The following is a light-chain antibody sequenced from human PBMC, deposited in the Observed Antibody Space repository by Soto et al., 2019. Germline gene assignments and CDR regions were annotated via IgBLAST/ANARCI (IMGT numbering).Light chain of an antibody. Sequence: DIQMTQSPSTLSASVGDRVTITCRASQSISSWLAWYQQRPGKAPKVLIYDASTLESGVPSRFSGGGSGTEFSLTITSLQPDDFATYYCQEYTTYSRTFGQGTK. CDR2: DAS. V-gene: IGKV1-5*01. CDR1: QSISSW. J-gene: IGKJ1*01. CDR3: QEYTTYSRT.